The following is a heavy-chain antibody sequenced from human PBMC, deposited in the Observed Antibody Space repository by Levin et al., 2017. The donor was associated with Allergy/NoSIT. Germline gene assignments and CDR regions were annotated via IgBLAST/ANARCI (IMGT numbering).Heavy chain of an antibody. V-gene: IGHV4-59*01. CDR2: IYYSGNT. D-gene: IGHD5-18*01. CDR1: GDSISNYY. J-gene: IGHJ4*02. CDR3: ARMGDTAMVDPFDY. Sequence: SCTVSGDSISNYYWSWIRQPPGKGLEWMGYIYYSGNTNYNPSLKSRVTISIDTSKSQFSLKLRSVTAADTAVYYCARMGDTAMVDPFDYWGQGTLVTVSS.